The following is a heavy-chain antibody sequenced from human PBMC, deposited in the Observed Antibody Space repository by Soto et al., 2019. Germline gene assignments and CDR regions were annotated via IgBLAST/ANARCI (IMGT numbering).Heavy chain of an antibody. Sequence: ASVKVSCKASGYTFTSYYMHWVRQAPGQGLEWMGIINPSGGSTSYAQKFQGRVTMTRNTSISTAYMELSSLRSEDTAVYYCARVDDYVWGSYPPPDYWGQGTLVTVSS. CDR3: ARVDDYVWGSYPPPDY. V-gene: IGHV1-46*01. CDR1: GYTFTSYY. D-gene: IGHD3-16*02. CDR2: INPSGGST. J-gene: IGHJ4*02.